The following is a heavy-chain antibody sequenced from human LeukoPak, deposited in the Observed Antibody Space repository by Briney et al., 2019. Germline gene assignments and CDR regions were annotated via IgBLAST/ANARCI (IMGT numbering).Heavy chain of an antibody. J-gene: IGHJ6*02. Sequence: ASVKVSCTASGYTFTSYYMHWVRQAPGQGLEWMGIINPSGGSTSYAQEFQGRVTMTRDTSTSTVYMELSSLRSEDTAVYYCARGMGYDFWSGYAYYYGMDVWGQGTTVTVSS. CDR2: INPSGGST. D-gene: IGHD3-3*01. CDR1: GYTFTSYY. V-gene: IGHV1-46*01. CDR3: ARGMGYDFWSGYAYYYGMDV.